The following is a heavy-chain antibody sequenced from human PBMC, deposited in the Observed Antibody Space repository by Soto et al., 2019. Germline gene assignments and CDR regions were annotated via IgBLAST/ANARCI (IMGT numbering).Heavy chain of an antibody. Sequence: PGGSLRLSCAASGFTFSSYGMHWVRQAPGKGLEWVAVISYDGSNKYYADSVKGRFTISRDNSKNTLYLQMNSLRAEDTAVYYCSAGYSSGWYMRATQQDYWGQGTLVTVSS. D-gene: IGHD6-19*01. V-gene: IGHV3-30*03. CDR1: GFTFSSYG. CDR2: ISYDGSNK. J-gene: IGHJ4*02. CDR3: SAGYSSGWYMRATQQDY.